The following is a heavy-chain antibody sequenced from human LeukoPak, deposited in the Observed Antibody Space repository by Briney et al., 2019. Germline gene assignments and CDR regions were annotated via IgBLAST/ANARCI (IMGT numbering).Heavy chain of an antibody. CDR3: ARGQDIVVVPAASYYYYGMDV. V-gene: IGHV1-69*05. CDR2: IIPIFGTA. CDR1: GGTFSSYA. J-gene: IGHJ6*02. D-gene: IGHD2-2*01. Sequence: ASVKVSCKASGGTFSSYAISWVRQAPGQGLEWMGGIIPIFGTANYAQKFQGRVTITTDESTSTAYMELSSLGSEDTAVYYCARGQDIVVVPAASYYYYGMDVWGQGTTVTVSS.